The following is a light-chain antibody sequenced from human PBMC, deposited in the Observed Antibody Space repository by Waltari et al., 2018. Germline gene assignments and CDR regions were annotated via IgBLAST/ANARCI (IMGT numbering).Light chain of an antibody. V-gene: IGKV1-27*01. CDR1: QDINIH. J-gene: IGKJ4*01. CDR3: QKYNDVPQP. CDR2: AAS. Sequence: DIQMTQSPSSLSASVVDRVTISSGTSQDINIHLAWYQQKPGKVPDLLIYAASTLRSGVPSRFSGGGSGTYFTLTISSLQPEDFATYYCQKYNDVPQPFGGGTKVEMK.